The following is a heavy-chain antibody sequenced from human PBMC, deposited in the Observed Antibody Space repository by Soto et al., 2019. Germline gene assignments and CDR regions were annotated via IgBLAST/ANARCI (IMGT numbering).Heavy chain of an antibody. CDR2: IDPSDSYT. CDR3: ARHPLRYFDWLSQDAFDI. CDR1: GYSFTSYW. D-gene: IGHD3-9*01. J-gene: IGHJ3*02. V-gene: IGHV5-10-1*01. Sequence: GESLKISCKGSGYSFTSYWISWVRQMPGKGLEWMGRIDPSDSYTNYSPSFQGHVTISADKSISTAYLQWSSLKASDTAVYYCARHPLRYFDWLSQDAFDIWGQGTMVTVSS.